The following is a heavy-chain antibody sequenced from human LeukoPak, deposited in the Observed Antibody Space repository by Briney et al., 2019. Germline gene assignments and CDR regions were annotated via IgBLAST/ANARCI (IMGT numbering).Heavy chain of an antibody. Sequence: PGGSLRLSCAVSGFAFGSKAMSWVRQSPARGLEWVASISHCGGTTYYADYVKGRFIIPRDNSNNTLFVHMNSLRAEDTAVYYCAKVMWSSGWQDAFDIWGQGTMVTVSS. CDR1: GFAFGSKA. J-gene: IGHJ3*02. CDR2: ISHCGGTT. V-gene: IGHV3-23*01. CDR3: AKVMWSSGWQDAFDI. D-gene: IGHD6-19*01.